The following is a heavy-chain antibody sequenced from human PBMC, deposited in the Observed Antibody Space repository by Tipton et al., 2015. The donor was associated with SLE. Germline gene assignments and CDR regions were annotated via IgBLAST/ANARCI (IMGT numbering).Heavy chain of an antibody. CDR2: VRGSGGST. J-gene: IGHJ6*02. Sequence: SLRLSCAASGFTLSSYAMSWVRQAPGKGLEWVSVVRGSGGSTYYADSVKGRFIISRDNAKNSLYLQMHSLRAEDTAVYHCARIGIFGVGTYGMDVWGRGTTVTVSS. V-gene: IGHV3-23*01. CDR3: ARIGIFGVGTYGMDV. CDR1: GFTLSSYA. D-gene: IGHD3-3*01.